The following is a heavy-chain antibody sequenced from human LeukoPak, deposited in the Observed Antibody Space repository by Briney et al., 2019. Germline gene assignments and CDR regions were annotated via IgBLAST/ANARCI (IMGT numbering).Heavy chain of an antibody. D-gene: IGHD6-19*01. CDR3: ARDRYFLISVSGTIDY. Sequence: GRSLRLSCAASGFTFSSYAMHWVRQAPGKGLEWVAVISYDGSNKYYADSVKGRFTVSRDNAKNSLYLQMNSLRGEDTALYYCARDRYFLISVSGTIDYWGQGTLVTVSS. V-gene: IGHV3-30*04. CDR2: ISYDGSNK. CDR1: GFTFSSYA. J-gene: IGHJ4*02.